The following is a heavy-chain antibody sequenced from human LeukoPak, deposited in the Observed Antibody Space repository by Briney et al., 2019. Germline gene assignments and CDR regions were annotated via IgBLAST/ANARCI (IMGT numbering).Heavy chain of an antibody. V-gene: IGHV1-2*02. CDR1: GYTFTGYY. D-gene: IGHD2-2*02. CDR2: IDPDSGGT. CDR3: ARVAGPYTTSRFDY. J-gene: IGHJ4*02. Sequence: GASVRVSCKTSGYTFTGYYLHWVRQAPGQGLEWMGRIDPDSGGTHYAQKFQVRVTVTRDTSVTTVYMELSGLTSDDTAVYYCARVAGPYTTSRFDYWGQGTLVTVSS.